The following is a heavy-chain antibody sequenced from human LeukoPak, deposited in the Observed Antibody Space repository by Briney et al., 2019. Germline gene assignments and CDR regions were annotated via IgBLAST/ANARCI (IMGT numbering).Heavy chain of an antibody. Sequence: KPGGSLRLSCAASGFTFSSYSMNWVRQAPGKGLEWVSSISSSSSCIYYADSVKGRFTISRDNAKNSLYLHMNSLRAEDTAVYYCARGYSGYDNPPLDPGGGGTLVTVS. J-gene: IGHJ1*01. V-gene: IGHV3-21*01. CDR2: ISSSSSCI. CDR1: GFTFSSYS. CDR3: ARGYSGYDNPPLDP. D-gene: IGHD5-12*01.